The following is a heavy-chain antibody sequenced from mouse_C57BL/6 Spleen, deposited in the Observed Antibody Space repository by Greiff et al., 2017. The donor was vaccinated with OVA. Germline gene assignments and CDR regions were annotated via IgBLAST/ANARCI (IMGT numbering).Heavy chain of an antibody. V-gene: IGHV1-81*01. Sequence: VKLQQSGAELARPGASVKLSCKASGYTFTSYGISWVKQRTGQGLEWIGEIYPRSGNTYYNEKFKGKATLTADKSSSTAYMELRSLTSEDSAVYFCARQGISRIPFYAMDYWGQGTSVTVSS. J-gene: IGHJ4*01. D-gene: IGHD3-1*01. CDR2: IYPRSGNT. CDR3: ARQGISRIPFYAMDY. CDR1: GYTFTSYG.